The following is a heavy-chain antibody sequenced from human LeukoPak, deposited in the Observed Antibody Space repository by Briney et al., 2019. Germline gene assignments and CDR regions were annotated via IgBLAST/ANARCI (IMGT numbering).Heavy chain of an antibody. CDR1: GYTFTSYG. CDR3: ARDGTSYTNPNNWFDP. D-gene: IGHD2-2*02. V-gene: IGHV1-18*01. J-gene: IGHJ5*02. Sequence: ASVKVSCKASGYTFTSYGISWVRQAPGQGLEWIGWISTYNGDTNYAQKFQGRVTMTADTSADTAYMELTSLRSDDTAMYYCARDGTSYTNPNNWFDPWGQGTLVTVSS. CDR2: ISTYNGDT.